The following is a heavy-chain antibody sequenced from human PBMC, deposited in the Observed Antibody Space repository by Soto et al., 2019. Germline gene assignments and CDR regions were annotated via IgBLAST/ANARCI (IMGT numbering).Heavy chain of an antibody. J-gene: IGHJ6*02. V-gene: IGHV3-15*07. D-gene: IGHD3-3*01. CDR3: TTEGPDFWSGYYRSYYGMDA. CDR1: GFTFSNAW. Sequence: PGGSLRLSCAASGFTFSNAWMNWVRQAPGKGLEWVGRIKSKTDGGTTDYAAPVKGRFTISRDDSKNTLYLQMNSLKTEDTAVYYCTTEGPDFWSGYYRSYYGMDAWGQGTTVTVSS. CDR2: IKSKTDGGTT.